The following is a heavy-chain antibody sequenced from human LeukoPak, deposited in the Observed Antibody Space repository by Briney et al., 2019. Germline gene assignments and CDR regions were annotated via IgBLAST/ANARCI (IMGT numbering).Heavy chain of an antibody. J-gene: IGHJ4*02. CDR1: GFTFSSYA. D-gene: IGHD3-22*01. CDR2: ISGSGGST. Sequence: PGGSLGLSCAASGFTFSSYAMSWVRQAPGKGLEWVSAISGSGGSTYYADSVKGRFTISRDNSKNTLFLQMNSLRAEDTARYYCAKDYYDDSGSRYDFWGQGTLVTVSS. V-gene: IGHV3-23*01. CDR3: AKDYYDDSGSRYDF.